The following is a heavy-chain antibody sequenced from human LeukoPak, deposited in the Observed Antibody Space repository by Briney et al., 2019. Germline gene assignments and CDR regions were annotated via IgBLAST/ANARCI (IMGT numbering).Heavy chain of an antibody. Sequence: ASVKVSCEASGYTFTGYYMHWVRQAPGQGLEWMGRINPNSGGTNYAQKFQGRVTMTRDTSISTAYMELSRLRSDDTAVYYCARRFIAAAGKYYFDYWGQGTLVTVSS. CDR3: ARRFIAAAGKYYFDY. V-gene: IGHV1-2*06. CDR2: INPNSGGT. D-gene: IGHD6-13*01. CDR1: GYTFTGYY. J-gene: IGHJ4*02.